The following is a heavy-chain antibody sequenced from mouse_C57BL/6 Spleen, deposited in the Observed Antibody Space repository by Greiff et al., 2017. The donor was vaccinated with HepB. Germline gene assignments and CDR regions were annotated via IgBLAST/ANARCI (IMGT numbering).Heavy chain of an antibody. J-gene: IGHJ1*03. D-gene: IGHD1-1*01. CDR2: ISDGGSYT. Sequence: EVKLMESGGGLVKPGGSLKLSCAASGFTFSSYAMSWVRQTPEKRLEWVATISDGGSYTYYPDNVKGRFTISRDNAKNNLYLQMSHLKSEDTAMYYCARDDYYGSNWYFDVWGTGTTVTVSS. V-gene: IGHV5-4*01. CDR3: ARDDYYGSNWYFDV. CDR1: GFTFSSYA.